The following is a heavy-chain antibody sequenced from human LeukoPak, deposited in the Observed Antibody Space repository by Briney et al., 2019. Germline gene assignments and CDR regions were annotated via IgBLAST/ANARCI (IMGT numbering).Heavy chain of an antibody. Sequence: PSETLSLTCTVSGGSISSYYWSWIRQPPGKGLEWIGYIYYSGSTNYNPSLKSRVTISVDTSKNQFSLKLSSVSAADTAVYYCASCSGDCYQFDYWGQGTLVTVSS. J-gene: IGHJ4*02. D-gene: IGHD2-21*02. CDR2: IYYSGST. CDR3: ASCSGDCYQFDY. V-gene: IGHV4-59*01. CDR1: GGSISSYY.